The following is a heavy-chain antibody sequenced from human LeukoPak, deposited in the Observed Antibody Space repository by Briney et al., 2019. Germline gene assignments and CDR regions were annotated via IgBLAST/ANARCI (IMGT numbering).Heavy chain of an antibody. J-gene: IGHJ5*02. CDR2: INPNSGGT. V-gene: IGHV1-2*02. Sequence: ASVKVSCKASGYTFTGYYMHWVRQAPGQGLEWMGWINPNSGGTNYAQKFQGRVTMTRDTSISTAYMELSRLRSDDTAVYYCARDMKQRLVRDWFDPWGQGTLVTVSS. CDR1: GYTFTGYY. D-gene: IGHD6-13*01. CDR3: ARDMKQRLVRDWFDP.